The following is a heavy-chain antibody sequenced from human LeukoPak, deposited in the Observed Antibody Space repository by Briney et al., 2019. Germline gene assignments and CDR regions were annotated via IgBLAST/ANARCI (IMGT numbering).Heavy chain of an antibody. CDR3: ATDFLGFDP. CDR1: GYTFTSYG. D-gene: IGHD2/OR15-2a*01. V-gene: IGHV1-18*01. Sequence: GASVKVSCKASGYTFTSYGISWVRQAPGQGLEWMGWISAYNGNTNYAQKFQGRVTMTEDTSTDTVYMELTSLRSEDTAVHYCATDFLGFDPWGQGTLVTVSS. CDR2: ISAYNGNT. J-gene: IGHJ5*02.